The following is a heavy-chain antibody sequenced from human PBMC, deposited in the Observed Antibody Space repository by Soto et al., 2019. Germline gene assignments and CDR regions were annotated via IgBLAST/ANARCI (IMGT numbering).Heavy chain of an antibody. CDR1: GFSFSNCW. CDR2: VNTDGSIT. D-gene: IGHD6-6*01. J-gene: IGHJ6*02. Sequence: PGGSLRLSCAASGFSFSNCWMHWVRQAPGKGPVWVSRVNTDGSITSYADSVKGRFTISRDNAKNTLYLQMNSLRAEDTAVYYCAKDLIAARIFMYYYGMDVWGQGTTVTVSS. V-gene: IGHV3-74*01. CDR3: AKDLIAARIFMYYYGMDV.